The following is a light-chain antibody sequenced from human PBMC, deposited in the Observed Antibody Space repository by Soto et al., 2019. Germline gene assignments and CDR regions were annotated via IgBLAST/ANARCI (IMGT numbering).Light chain of an antibody. Sequence: EIVKTHSPATLSLSPGERATLPCRASQSVGSNLAWYQQKHGQAPRLLIYGASTRATGVAARFSGSGSGTEFTLTISSLQSEDFAVYYCQQYNNWPRTFGQGTKVDIK. CDR2: GAS. V-gene: IGKV3-15*01. CDR3: QQYNNWPRT. J-gene: IGKJ1*01. CDR1: QSVGSN.